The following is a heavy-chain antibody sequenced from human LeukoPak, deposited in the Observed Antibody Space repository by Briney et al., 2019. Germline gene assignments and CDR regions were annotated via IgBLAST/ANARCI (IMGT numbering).Heavy chain of an antibody. J-gene: IGHJ4*02. D-gene: IGHD3-3*01. CDR3: ARAYDFPDY. CDR1: GFTFTSSA. Sequence: VASVKVSCKASGFTFTSSAVQWVRQARGQRLEWIGWIVVGSGNTNYAQKFQGRVTMTRDTSTSTVYMELSSLRSEDTAVYYCARAYDFPDYWGQGTLVTVSS. CDR2: IVVGSGNT. V-gene: IGHV1-58*01.